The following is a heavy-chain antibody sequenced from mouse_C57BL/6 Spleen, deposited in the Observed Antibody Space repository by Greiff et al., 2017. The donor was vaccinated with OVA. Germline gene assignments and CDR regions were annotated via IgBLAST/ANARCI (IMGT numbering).Heavy chain of an antibody. Sequence: EVQLKESGPGLVKPSQSLSLTCSVTGYSITSGYYWNWIRQFPGNKLEWMGYISYDGSNNYNPSLKNRISITRDTSKNQFFLKLNSVTTEDTATYYCAREERRSPFAYWGQGTLVTVSA. CDR2: ISYDGSN. CDR3: AREERRSPFAY. CDR1: GYSITSGYY. V-gene: IGHV3-6*01. J-gene: IGHJ3*01.